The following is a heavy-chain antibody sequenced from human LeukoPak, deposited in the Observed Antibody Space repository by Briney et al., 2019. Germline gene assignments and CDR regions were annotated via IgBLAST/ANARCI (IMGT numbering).Heavy chain of an antibody. CDR2: INPNSGGT. D-gene: IGHD4-17*01. V-gene: IGHV1-2*02. Sequence: ASVKVSCKASGYTFTGYYMHWVRQAPGQGLEWMGWINPNSGGTNYGQKFQGRVTMTRDTSISTAYMELSRLRSDDTAVYYCARGRDGSYGDYGVGFSDYWGQGTLVTVSS. CDR3: ARGRDGSYGDYGVGFSDY. CDR1: GYTFTGYY. J-gene: IGHJ4*02.